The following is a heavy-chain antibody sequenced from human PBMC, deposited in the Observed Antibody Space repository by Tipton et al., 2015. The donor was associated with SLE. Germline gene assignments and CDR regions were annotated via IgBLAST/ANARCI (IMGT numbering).Heavy chain of an antibody. CDR1: GGSISGYY. D-gene: IGHD6-19*01. V-gene: IGHV4-39*01. Sequence: TLSLTCTVSGGSISGYYWGWIRQSPGKGLEWIGSIYYSGSTYYNPSLKSRVTISVDTSKNQFSLKLSSVTAADTAVYYCARNRGWYNWYFDLRGRGTLVTVSS. J-gene: IGHJ2*01. CDR2: IYYSGST. CDR3: ARNRGWYNWYFDL.